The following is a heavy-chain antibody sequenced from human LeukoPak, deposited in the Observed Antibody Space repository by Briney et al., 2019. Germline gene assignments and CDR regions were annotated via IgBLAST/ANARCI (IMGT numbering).Heavy chain of an antibody. CDR1: GFTFSSYA. CDR2: ISYDGSNK. CDR3: ARGGVLLWFGELSHYYFDY. V-gene: IGHV3-30*04. J-gene: IGHJ4*02. Sequence: GGSLRLSCAASGFTFSSYAMHWVRQAPGKGLEWVAVISYDGSNKYYADSVKGRFTISRDNSKNTLYLQMNSPRAEDTAVYYCARGGVLLWFGELSHYYFDYWGQGTLVTVSS. D-gene: IGHD3-10*01.